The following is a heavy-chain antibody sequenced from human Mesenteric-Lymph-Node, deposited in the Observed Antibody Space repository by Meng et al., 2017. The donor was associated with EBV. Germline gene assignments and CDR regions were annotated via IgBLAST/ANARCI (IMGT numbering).Heavy chain of an antibody. CDR1: GDSISSSSYY. J-gene: IGHJ4*02. V-gene: IGHV4-39*01. CDR3: ARTTDYGDLYFDY. Sequence: QLRLGGRGPGLVKPSQTLALTCTVSGDSISSSSYYWGWIRQPPGKGLEWIANIHYSGSTFYNPSLKSRVTISVDTSKTQFSLKLRSVTAADTAVYYCARTTDYGDLYFDYWGQGTLVTVSS. CDR2: IHYSGST. D-gene: IGHD4-17*01.